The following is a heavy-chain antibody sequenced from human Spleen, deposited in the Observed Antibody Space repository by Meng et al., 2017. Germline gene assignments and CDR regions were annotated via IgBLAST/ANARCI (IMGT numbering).Heavy chain of an antibody. CDR1: GFTFTNYA. CDR2: IGHSGAIT. CDR3: ARDGRYCSGGRCYLGY. J-gene: IGHJ4*02. D-gene: IGHD2-15*01. V-gene: IGHV3-23*01. Sequence: GESLKISCVASGFTFTNYAMSWVRQAPGKGLEWVSVIGHSGAITKYADSVKGRFTISRDNSKNTLSLQMNSLRAEDTAVYYCARDGRYCSGGRCYLGYWGQGTLVTVSS.